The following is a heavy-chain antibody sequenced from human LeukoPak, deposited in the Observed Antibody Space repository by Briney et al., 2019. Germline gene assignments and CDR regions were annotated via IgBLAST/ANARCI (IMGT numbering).Heavy chain of an antibody. D-gene: IGHD4-23*01. V-gene: IGHV1-18*01. CDR1: GYTFTSYG. CDR2: ISAYNGNT. Sequence: ASVKVSCKASGYTFTSYGISWVRQAPGQGLEWMGWISAYNGNTNYAQKLQGRVTMTTDTSTSTAYMELRSLRSDDTAVYYCARAPQTNGYGGAFDIWGQGTMVTVSS. J-gene: IGHJ3*02. CDR3: ARAPQTNGYGGAFDI.